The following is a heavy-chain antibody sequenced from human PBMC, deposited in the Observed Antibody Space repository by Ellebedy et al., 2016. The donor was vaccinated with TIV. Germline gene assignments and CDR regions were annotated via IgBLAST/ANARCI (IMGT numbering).Heavy chain of an antibody. D-gene: IGHD2-8*02. V-gene: IGHV3-21*01. Sequence: PGGSLRLSCAASGFTFSSYSMNWVRQAPGKGLEWVSSISSSSYYIYYADSVKGRFTISRDNAKNSLYLQMNSLRAEDTAVYYCARGSVVYYFDYWGQGTLVTVSS. J-gene: IGHJ4*02. CDR2: ISSSSYYI. CDR1: GFTFSSYS. CDR3: ARGSVVYYFDY.